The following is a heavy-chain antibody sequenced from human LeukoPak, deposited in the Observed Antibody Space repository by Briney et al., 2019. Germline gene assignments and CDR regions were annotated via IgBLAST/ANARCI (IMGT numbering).Heavy chain of an antibody. CDR3: AKELSYDFWSGYFKSNWFDP. CDR1: GFTFSSYA. D-gene: IGHD3-3*01. V-gene: IGHV3-23*01. Sequence: GGSLRLSCAASGFTFSSYAMSWVRQAPGKGLEWVSAISGSGGSTYYADSVKGRFTISRDNSKNTLYLQMNSLRAEDTAVYYCAKELSYDFWSGYFKSNWFDPWGQGTLVTVSS. CDR2: ISGSGGST. J-gene: IGHJ5*02.